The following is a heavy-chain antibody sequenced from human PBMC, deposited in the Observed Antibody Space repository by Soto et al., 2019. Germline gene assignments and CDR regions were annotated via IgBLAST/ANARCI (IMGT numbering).Heavy chain of an antibody. D-gene: IGHD5-12*01. CDR2: IIPMSGTA. CDR1: GGSFSFYN. J-gene: IGHJ6*02. V-gene: IGHV1-69*12. CDR3: ARERREMATIPMLNGMDV. Sequence: QVQLVQSGAEVKKPGSSVKVSCKASGGSFSFYNINWVRQAPGQGLEWMGGIIPMSGTANYAQKFQGRVRIPADESTRTGYMELSRLRSEATAVYYCARERREMATIPMLNGMDVLGQGTTVTVSS.